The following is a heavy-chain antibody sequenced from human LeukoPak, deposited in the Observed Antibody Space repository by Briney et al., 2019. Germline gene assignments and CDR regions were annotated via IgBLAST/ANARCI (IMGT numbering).Heavy chain of an antibody. CDR2: IIPIFGSA. V-gene: IGHV1-69*05. Sequence: ASVKVSCKASGGTFSSYAISWVRQAPGQGLEGMGGIIPIFGSANYAQKLEGGLTITTDASTSTAYMELSSLRSEDTAVYYSVRPHRTKYDIAVAGGTWSDPWGQGTLVTVSS. CDR1: GGTFSSYA. J-gene: IGHJ5*02. CDR3: VRPHRTKYDIAVAGGTWSDP. D-gene: IGHD6-19*01.